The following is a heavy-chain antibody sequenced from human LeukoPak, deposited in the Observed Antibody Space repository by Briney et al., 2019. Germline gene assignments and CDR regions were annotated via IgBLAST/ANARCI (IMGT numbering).Heavy chain of an antibody. J-gene: IGHJ4*02. CDR1: GFTFSSYA. D-gene: IGHD3-10*01. CDR3: AKATMVDY. CDR2: ISGGGST. V-gene: IGHV3-23*01. Sequence: GGSLRLSCAASGFTFSSYAMSWVRQAPGKGLEWVSAISGGGSTYYADSVKGRFTISRDNSKNTLYLQMNSLRAEDTAVYYCAKATMVDYWGQGTLVTVSS.